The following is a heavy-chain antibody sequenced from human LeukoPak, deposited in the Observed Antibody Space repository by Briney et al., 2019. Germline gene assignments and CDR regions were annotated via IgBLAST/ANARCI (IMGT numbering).Heavy chain of an antibody. CDR3: ARRRQDVTMIVVVMTAVSYYLDV. Sequence: PETLSLTCAAYGGSFSGYYWTWVRQTPGKGLEWIGEMNPSGSTNYNPSLKSRVTISVDTAKNQFSLKLSSVTAADTAVYYCARRRQDVTMIVVVMTAVSYYLDVWGKGTTVTVS. D-gene: IGHD3-22*01. J-gene: IGHJ6*03. V-gene: IGHV4-34*01. CDR2: MNPSGST. CDR1: GGSFSGYY.